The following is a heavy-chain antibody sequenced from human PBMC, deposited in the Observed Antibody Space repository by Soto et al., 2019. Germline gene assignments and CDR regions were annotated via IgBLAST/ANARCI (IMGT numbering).Heavy chain of an antibody. CDR3: ARTAKNWFDP. D-gene: IGHD2-21*02. CDR1: GDSISSGAFY. V-gene: IGHV4-31*03. CDR2: IYYRGST. J-gene: IGHJ5*02. Sequence: PSKTLSLTCTVSGDSISSGAFYWSWIRQHPGKGLEWLGYIYYRGSTYYNPSLKSRLIISIDTSKNQFSLRLSSVTAADTAVYYCARTAKNWFDPWGQGTPVTVSS.